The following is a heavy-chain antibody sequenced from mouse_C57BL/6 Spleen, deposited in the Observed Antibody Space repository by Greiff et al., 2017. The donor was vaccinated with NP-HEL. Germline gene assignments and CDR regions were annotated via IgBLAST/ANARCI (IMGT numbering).Heavy chain of an antibody. J-gene: IGHJ3*01. CDR2: INPGSGGT. D-gene: IGHD2-4*01. CDR1: GYTFTNYL. V-gene: IGHV1-54*01. Sequence: QVQLKESGAELVRPGTSVKVSCKASGYTFTNYLIEWVKQRPGQGLEWIGVINPGSGGTNYNEKFKGKATLTADKSSSTAYMQLSSLTSEDSAVYFCARSGIYYDYDVRFAYWGQGTLVTVSA. CDR3: ARSGIYYDYDVRFAY.